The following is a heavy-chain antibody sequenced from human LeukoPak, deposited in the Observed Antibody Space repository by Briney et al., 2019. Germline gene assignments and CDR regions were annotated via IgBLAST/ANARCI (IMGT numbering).Heavy chain of an antibody. V-gene: IGHV3-20*04. J-gene: IGHJ4*02. CDR3: AKLDIAAAGE. D-gene: IGHD6-13*01. CDR1: GFTFDDYG. CDR2: INWDGDST. Sequence: PGGSLRLSCAASGFTFDDYGMSWVRQAPGKGLEWVSTINWDGDSTDYADSVKGRFTISRDNARNSLYLHLSSLTVEDTAFYYCAKLDIAAAGEWGQGTLVNVSS.